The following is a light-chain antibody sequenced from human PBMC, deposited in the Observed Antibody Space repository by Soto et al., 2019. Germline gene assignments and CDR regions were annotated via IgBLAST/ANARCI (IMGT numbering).Light chain of an antibody. CDR2: GAS. Sequence: EIVLTQSPGTLYFSPGERATLSCRASQSVSSSYLAWYQQKPGQAPRLLIYGASSRATGIPDRFSGSGSGTAFTLTISRLEPEDFAVYYCQQYGSSPWTFGQGTKVEIK. CDR1: QSVSSSY. J-gene: IGKJ1*01. CDR3: QQYGSSPWT. V-gene: IGKV3-20*01.